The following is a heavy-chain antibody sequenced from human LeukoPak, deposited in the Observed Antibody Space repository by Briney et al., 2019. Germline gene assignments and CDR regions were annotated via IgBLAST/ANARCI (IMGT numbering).Heavy chain of an antibody. D-gene: IGHD2-15*01. CDR3: ASGQIVVVAATGGHDAFDI. Sequence: PGGSLRLSCAASGFTFSSYSMNWVRQAPGKGLEWVSSISSRSSYIYYADSVKGRFTISRDNAKNSLYLQMNSLRAEDTAVYYCASGQIVVVAATGGHDAFDIWGQGTMVTVSS. CDR2: ISSRSSYI. V-gene: IGHV3-21*01. CDR1: GFTFSSYS. J-gene: IGHJ3*02.